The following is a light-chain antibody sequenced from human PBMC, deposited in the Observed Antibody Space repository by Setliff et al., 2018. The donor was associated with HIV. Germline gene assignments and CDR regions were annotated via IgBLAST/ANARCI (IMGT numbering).Light chain of an antibody. J-gene: IGLJ1*01. CDR2: EVT. Sequence: SVLTQPASVSGSPGQSITISCTGTSSDIGGYNFVSWYQHHPGKAPKLMIYEVTNRPSGVSNRFSGSKSGNTASLTISGLQADDEADYYCSSYTSSSPYVFGTGTKGTVL. CDR1: SSDIGGYNF. CDR3: SSYTSSSPYV. V-gene: IGLV2-14*01.